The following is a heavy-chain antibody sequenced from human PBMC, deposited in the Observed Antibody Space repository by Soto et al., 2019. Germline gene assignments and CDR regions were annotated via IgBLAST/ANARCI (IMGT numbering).Heavy chain of an antibody. J-gene: IGHJ3*02. CDR1: GYSFTSYW. V-gene: IGHV5-10-1*01. Sequence: PGESLKISCKGSGYSFTSYWISWVRQMPGKGLEWMGRIDPSDSYTNHSPSFQGHVTISADKSISTAYLQWSSLKASDTAMYYCARQTLNYYDSSGYSDAFDIWGQGTMVTVSS. CDR3: ARQTLNYYDSSGYSDAFDI. D-gene: IGHD3-22*01. CDR2: IDPSDSYT.